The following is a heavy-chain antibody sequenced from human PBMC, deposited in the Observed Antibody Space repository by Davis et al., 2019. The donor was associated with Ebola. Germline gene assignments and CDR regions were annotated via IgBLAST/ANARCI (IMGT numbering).Heavy chain of an antibody. D-gene: IGHD2-15*01. Sequence: GESLKISCVASGFTFSDYYMSWIRQAPGKGLEWVSYISSSSSYTNYADSVKGRFTISRDNAKNSLYLQMNSLRAEDTAVYYCARDCSGGSCYSFWGQGTLVTVSS. V-gene: IGHV3-11*06. CDR2: ISSSSSYT. CDR3: ARDCSGGSCYSF. CDR1: GFTFSDYY. J-gene: IGHJ4*02.